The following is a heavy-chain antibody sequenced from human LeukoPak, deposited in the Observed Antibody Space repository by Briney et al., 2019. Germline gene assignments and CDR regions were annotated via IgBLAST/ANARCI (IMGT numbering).Heavy chain of an antibody. Sequence: GRSLRLSCAASGFTFSSYSMNWVRQAPGKGLEWVSYISSSSSTIYYADSVKGRFTISRDNAKNSLYLQMNSLRAEDTAVYYCARDRRVRYSGSYGAFDIWGQGTMVTVSS. J-gene: IGHJ3*02. CDR1: GFTFSSYS. V-gene: IGHV3-48*04. D-gene: IGHD1-26*01. CDR2: ISSSSSTI. CDR3: ARDRRVRYSGSYGAFDI.